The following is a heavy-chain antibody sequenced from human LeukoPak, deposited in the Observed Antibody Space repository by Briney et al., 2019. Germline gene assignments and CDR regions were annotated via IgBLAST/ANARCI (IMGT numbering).Heavy chain of an antibody. V-gene: IGHV3-23*01. CDR2: ISSSGGTT. CDR3: AKDNVRLRDGPYFLEY. D-gene: IGHD2-15*01. CDR1: GFTFSSYA. Sequence: GGSLRLSCAASGFTFSSYAMTWVRQAPGKGLEWVSGISSSGGTTFYGDSVKGRFTISRDNSKNTLYLQMDSLRAEDTALYYCAKDNVRLRDGPYFLEYWGPGTLVTVSS. J-gene: IGHJ4*02.